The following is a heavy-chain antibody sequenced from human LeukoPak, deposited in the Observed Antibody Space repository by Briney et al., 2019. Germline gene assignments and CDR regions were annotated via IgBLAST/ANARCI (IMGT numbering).Heavy chain of an antibody. Sequence: ASETLSLTCTVSGGSISSGSYYWSWIRQPAGKGLEWIGRTHTSGSTNYNPSLKSRVTISVDTSKNQFSLKLSSVTAADTAVYYCARNFDYWGQGTLVTVSS. J-gene: IGHJ4*02. CDR2: THTSGST. V-gene: IGHV4-61*02. CDR1: GGSISSGSYY. CDR3: ARNFDY.